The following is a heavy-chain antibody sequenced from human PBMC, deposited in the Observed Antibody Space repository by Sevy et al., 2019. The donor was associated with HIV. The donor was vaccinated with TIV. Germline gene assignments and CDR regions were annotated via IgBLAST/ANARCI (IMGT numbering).Heavy chain of an antibody. J-gene: IGHJ4*02. V-gene: IGHV3-23*01. CDR3: AKAGGSTGGSFDY. Sequence: GGSLRLSCAASRFTFINYAMYWVRQTPGKGLEWVSVISDSGGNTYYADSVKGRFTISRDNSENTLYLQMNSLRAGDTAVYYCAKAGGSTGGSFDYWGQGTLVTVSS. CDR2: ISDSGGNT. D-gene: IGHD7-27*01. CDR1: RFTFINYA.